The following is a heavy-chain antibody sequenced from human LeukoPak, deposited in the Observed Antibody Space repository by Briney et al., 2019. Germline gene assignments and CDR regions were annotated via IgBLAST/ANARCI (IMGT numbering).Heavy chain of an antibody. Sequence: ASVKVSCKASGYTFTNNYLHWVRQAPGQGLEWMGMIYPRDGSTSYAQNFQGRVTVTRDTSTTTVHMELRGLRSEDTAVYYCARDQEGFDYWGQGTLVTVSS. CDR1: GYTFTNNY. J-gene: IGHJ4*02. CDR2: IYPRDGST. CDR3: ARDQEGFDY. V-gene: IGHV1-46*01.